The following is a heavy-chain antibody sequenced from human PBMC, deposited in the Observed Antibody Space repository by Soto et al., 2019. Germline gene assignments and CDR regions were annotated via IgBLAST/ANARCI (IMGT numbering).Heavy chain of an antibody. Sequence: QVQLQQWGAGLLKPSETLSLTCAVYVGSFSGYYWTWIRQPPGKGLEWIGEINHSGTANYNPSLKSRVTISVDTSKNQFSVKLSSVTAADTAVYYCARTLISGVSSLGHWGQGTLATVSS. CDR1: VGSFSGYY. CDR2: INHSGTA. D-gene: IGHD3-3*01. V-gene: IGHV4-34*01. CDR3: ARTLISGVSSLGH. J-gene: IGHJ4*02.